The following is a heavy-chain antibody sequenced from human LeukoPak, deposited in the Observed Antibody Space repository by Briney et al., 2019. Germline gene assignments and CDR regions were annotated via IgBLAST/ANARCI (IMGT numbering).Heavy chain of an antibody. CDR3: ARERRYCSSTSCYTYAFDI. Sequence: ASVKVSCKASGYTFTGYYMHWVRQAPGQGLEWMGWINPNSGGTNYAQKFQGRVTMTRDTSISTAYMELSRPRSDDTAVYYCARERRYCSSTSCYTYAFDIWGQGTMVTVSS. V-gene: IGHV1-2*02. D-gene: IGHD2-2*02. CDR1: GYTFTGYY. CDR2: INPNSGGT. J-gene: IGHJ3*02.